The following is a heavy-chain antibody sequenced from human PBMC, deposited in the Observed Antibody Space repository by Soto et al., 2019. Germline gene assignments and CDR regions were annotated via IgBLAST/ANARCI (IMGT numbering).Heavy chain of an antibody. CDR3: ARVGGAKGYSSSSYNYYYGMDV. V-gene: IGHV4-34*01. CDR2: INHSGST. J-gene: IGHJ6*02. CDR1: GGSFSGYY. D-gene: IGHD6-13*01. Sequence: SETLSLTCAVYGGSFSGYYWSWIRQPPGKGLEWIGAINHSGSTNYNTSLKSRVTISVDTSKNQFSLKLSSVTAADTAVYYCARVGGAKGYSSSSYNYYYGMDVWGQGSTGTVSS.